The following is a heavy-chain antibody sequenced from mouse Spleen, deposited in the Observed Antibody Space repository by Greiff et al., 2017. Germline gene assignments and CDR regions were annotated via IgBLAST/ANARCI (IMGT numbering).Heavy chain of an antibody. CDR1: GYTFTSYW. J-gene: IGHJ3*01. Sequence: VQLQQPGAELVKPGASVKMSCKASGYTFTSYWITWVKQRPGQGLEWIGDIYPGSGSTNYNEKFKSKATLTVDTSSSTAYMQLSSLTSEDSAVYYCARGLYYDYDGEFAYWGQGTLVTVSA. V-gene: IGHV1-55*01. CDR2: IYPGSGST. CDR3: ARGLYYDYDGEFAY. D-gene: IGHD2-4*01.